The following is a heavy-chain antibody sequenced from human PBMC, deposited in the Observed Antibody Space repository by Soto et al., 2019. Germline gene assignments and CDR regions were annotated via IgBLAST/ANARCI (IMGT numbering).Heavy chain of an antibody. CDR2: ISYDGSNK. V-gene: IGHV3-30-3*01. J-gene: IGHJ3*02. D-gene: IGHD6-19*01. Sequence: GGSLRLSCAASGFTFSSYAMHWVRQAPGKGLEWVAVISYDGSNKYYADSVKGRFTISRDNSKNTLYLQMNSLRAEDTAVYYCARDLRGAVAGTRRDAFDIWGQGTMVTVSS. CDR3: ARDLRGAVAGTRRDAFDI. CDR1: GFTFSSYA.